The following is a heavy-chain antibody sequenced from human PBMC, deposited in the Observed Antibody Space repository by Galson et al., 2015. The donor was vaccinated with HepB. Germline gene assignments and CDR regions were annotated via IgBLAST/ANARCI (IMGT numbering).Heavy chain of an antibody. V-gene: IGHV2-5*02. Sequence: PALVKPTQTLTLNCNLSGFSLSTNGVGVGWIRQSPGKPLEWLARIYRDDDRPYSPSLRDMHTFTGDTSNNQVVLTMTNMDPVDTGTYYCVHSQSRLIAGQRYLDHWNQRIPVPGSS. J-gene: IGHJ5*02. CDR1: GFSLSTNGVG. D-gene: IGHD2-21*01. CDR3: VHSQSRLIAGQRYLDH. CDR2: IYRDDDR.